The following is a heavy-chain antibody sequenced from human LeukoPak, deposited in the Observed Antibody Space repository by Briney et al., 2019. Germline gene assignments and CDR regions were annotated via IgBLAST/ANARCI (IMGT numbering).Heavy chain of an antibody. Sequence: PSETLSLTCIVSGGSISNYYWSWFRQPPGKGLEWIGYIYQSGATSYNPSLRSRVTISVDTSKNQFSLKLSSVTAADTAVYYCARGVYIAAAQYGYWGQGTLVTVSS. V-gene: IGHV4-59*01. D-gene: IGHD6-13*01. J-gene: IGHJ4*02. CDR3: ARGVYIAAAQYGY. CDR2: IYQSGAT. CDR1: GGSISNYY.